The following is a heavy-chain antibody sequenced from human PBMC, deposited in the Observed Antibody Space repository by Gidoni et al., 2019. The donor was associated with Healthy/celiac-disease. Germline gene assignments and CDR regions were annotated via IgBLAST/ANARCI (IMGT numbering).Heavy chain of an antibody. J-gene: IGHJ4*02. Sequence: EVQLLESGGGLVQLGGSLRLSCAASGFTFSSYAMSWVRQAPGKGLEWVSASRGSCGSTYYADAVKGRFTISRDNSKNTLYLQMNSLRAEDTAVYYCAKSPRYCSSTSCSYFDYWGQGTLVTVSS. CDR1: GFTFSSYA. V-gene: IGHV3-23*01. CDR3: AKSPRYCSSTSCSYFDY. D-gene: IGHD2-2*01. CDR2: SRGSCGST.